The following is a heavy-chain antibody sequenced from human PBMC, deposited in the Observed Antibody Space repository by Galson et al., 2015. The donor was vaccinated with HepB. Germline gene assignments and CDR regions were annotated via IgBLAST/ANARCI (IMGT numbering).Heavy chain of an antibody. CDR3: ARGRQLDP. J-gene: IGHJ5*02. V-gene: IGHV3-23*01. CDR2: MSGNGDST. Sequence: SLRLSCAASGFTFKNYAMSWVRQAPGRGLEWVSTMSGNGDSTYYADSVKGRFTTSRDNSKNTLYLQMDSLRAEDTPVYYCARGRQLDPWRQGTLVTVSS. D-gene: IGHD1-1*01. CDR1: GFTFKNYA.